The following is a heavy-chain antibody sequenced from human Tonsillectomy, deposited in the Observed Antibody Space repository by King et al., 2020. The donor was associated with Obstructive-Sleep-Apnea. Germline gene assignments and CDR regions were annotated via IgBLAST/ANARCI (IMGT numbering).Heavy chain of an antibody. Sequence: VTLKESGPALVKPTQTLTLTCTFSGFSLSTSGMCVSWIRQPPGKALEWLARIDWDDDKYYSTSLKTRLTISKDTSKNQVVLTMTNMDPVDTATYYCARHIAAAGWMYFDYWGQGTLVTVSS. D-gene: IGHD6-13*01. CDR3: ARHIAAAGWMYFDY. CDR2: IDWDDDK. V-gene: IGHV2-70*11. J-gene: IGHJ4*02. CDR1: GFSLSTSGMC.